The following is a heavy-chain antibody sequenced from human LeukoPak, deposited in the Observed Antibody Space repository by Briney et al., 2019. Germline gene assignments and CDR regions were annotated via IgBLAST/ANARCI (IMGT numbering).Heavy chain of an antibody. Sequence: GASVKVSCKASGYTFTSYGISWVRQAPGQGLEWMGWISAYNGNTNYAQKLQGRVTMTTDTSTSTAYMELRSLRSDDTAVYYCARQAGELLYQNWFDPWGQGTLVTVSS. J-gene: IGHJ5*02. V-gene: IGHV1-18*01. CDR2: ISAYNGNT. CDR3: ARQAGELLYQNWFDP. CDR1: GYTFTSYG. D-gene: IGHD3-10*01.